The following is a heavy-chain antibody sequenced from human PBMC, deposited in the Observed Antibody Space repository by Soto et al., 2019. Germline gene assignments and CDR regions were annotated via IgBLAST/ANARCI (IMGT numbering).Heavy chain of an antibody. V-gene: IGHV3-49*03. CDR1: GFNFGDYA. J-gene: IGHJ3*01. CDR2: IKSKTYGGAI. D-gene: IGHD6-19*01. CDR3: ARAFRGVAVTPF. Sequence: EVQLVESGGGLVQPGRSLRLSCTASGFNFGDYAMSWLRQAPGKGLEWVSFIKSKTYGGAIEYAASVKGRFTISRDDSKGVAYLQMDSLKTEDTAVYYCARAFRGVAVTPFWGQGTMVTVSS.